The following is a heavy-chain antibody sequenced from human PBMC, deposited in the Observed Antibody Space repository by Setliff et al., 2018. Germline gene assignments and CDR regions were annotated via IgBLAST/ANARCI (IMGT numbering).Heavy chain of an antibody. V-gene: IGHV7-4-1*02. Sequence: ASVKVSCKASGYTFSSYAMNWVRQAPGQGLEWMGWINTNTGNPTYAQGFTGRFVFSLDTSVSTTYLQITSLKAEDTAMYYCAREEEADDFDVWGQGTMVTVSS. CDR1: GYTFSSYA. J-gene: IGHJ3*01. CDR3: AREEEADDFDV. CDR2: INTNTGNP.